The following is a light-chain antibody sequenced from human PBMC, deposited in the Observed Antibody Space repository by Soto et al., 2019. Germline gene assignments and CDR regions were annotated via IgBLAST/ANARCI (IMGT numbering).Light chain of an antibody. Sequence: EIVLTQSPGTLSLSPGETATLSCRASQSVSSNNLAWYHQKPGQTPRLLIYGASSRATGIPDRFSGSGSGTDFTLTISRLEPEDFEVYYCQQYDNSITFGQGKRLEIE. V-gene: IGKV3-20*01. J-gene: IGKJ5*01. CDR3: QQYDNSIT. CDR2: GAS. CDR1: QSVSSNN.